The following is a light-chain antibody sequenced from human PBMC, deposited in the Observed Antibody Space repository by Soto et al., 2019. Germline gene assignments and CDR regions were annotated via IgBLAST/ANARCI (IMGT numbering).Light chain of an antibody. CDR3: QSYDSTLSARYV. CDR1: SSNIGAGYD. J-gene: IGLJ1*01. CDR2: GNI. Sequence: QLVLTQPPSVSGAPGQRVTISCTGSSSNIGAGYDVHWYQQRPGTAPKLLIFGNINRPSRVPDRFSGSKSGTSASLAITGLQAEDEGDYYCQSYDSTLSARYVFGTGTKVTVL. V-gene: IGLV1-40*01.